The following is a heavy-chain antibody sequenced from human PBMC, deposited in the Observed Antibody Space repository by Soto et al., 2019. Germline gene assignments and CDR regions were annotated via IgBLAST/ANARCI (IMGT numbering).Heavy chain of an antibody. Sequence: GGSLRLSCAASGFTFSSYAMSWVRQAPGKGLEWVSAISGSGGSTYYADSVKGRFTISRDNSKNTLYLQMNSLRAEDTAVYYCAKDRLYSSGWYGVGDNWFDPWGQGNLVTVSS. CDR2: ISGSGGST. CDR3: AKDRLYSSGWYGVGDNWFDP. CDR1: GFTFSSYA. V-gene: IGHV3-23*01. D-gene: IGHD6-19*01. J-gene: IGHJ5*02.